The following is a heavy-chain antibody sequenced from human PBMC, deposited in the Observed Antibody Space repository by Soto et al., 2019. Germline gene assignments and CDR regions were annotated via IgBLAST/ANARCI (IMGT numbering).Heavy chain of an antibody. D-gene: IGHD3-16*01. CDR3: AKAGGGTYRRDDY. Sequence: EVQLWESGGGLVQPGGSLRISCAASGFTFSNYAMSWVRQAPGKGLEWVSSISSSGGSTYFADSVKGRFTISRDNSKNTLYLQMSTLRAEMTAVYYCAKAGGGTYRRDDYWGQGTQVTVSS. J-gene: IGHJ4*02. CDR1: GFTFSNYA. CDR2: ISSSGGST. V-gene: IGHV3-23*01.